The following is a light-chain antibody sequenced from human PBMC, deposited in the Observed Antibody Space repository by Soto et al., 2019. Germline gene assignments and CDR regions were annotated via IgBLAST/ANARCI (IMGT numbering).Light chain of an antibody. CDR3: QQYDILPIT. V-gene: IGKV1-33*01. CDR1: QRISSW. CDR2: DAS. J-gene: IGKJ5*01. Sequence: DIQMTQSPSTLSASVGYRVTITCRASQRISSWLAWYQQKPGKAPNLLIYDASNLEIGVPSRFSGSGSGTHFTFTISSLQTEDIGTYYCQQYDILPITFGRGTRLEIK.